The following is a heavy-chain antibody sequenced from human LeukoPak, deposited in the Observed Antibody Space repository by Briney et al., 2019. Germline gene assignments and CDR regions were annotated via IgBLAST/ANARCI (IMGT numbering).Heavy chain of an antibody. J-gene: IGHJ4*02. CDR3: ARHGRKQWLGSSR. CDR2: IYYSGST. Sequence: SETLSLTCTVSGGSISSSSYYWGWIRQPPGKGLEWIGSIYYSGSTYYNPSLKSRVTISVDTSKNQFSLKLSSVTAADTAVHYCARHGRKQWLGSSRWGQGTLVTVSS. CDR1: GGSISSSSYY. V-gene: IGHV4-39*01. D-gene: IGHD6-19*01.